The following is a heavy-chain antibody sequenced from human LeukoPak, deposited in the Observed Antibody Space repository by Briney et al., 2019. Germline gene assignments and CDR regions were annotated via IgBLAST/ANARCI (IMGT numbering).Heavy chain of an antibody. Sequence: GESLKISCKGSGYRFTCHWIGWVRQMPGEGLELMGMIYPSDSDIRYSQSFQGQVTISDNNSITTAYLQWSSLRASETAMYYCARHGSGDGYNSYIPSNSWGQGTLVTVSS. V-gene: IGHV5-51*01. J-gene: IGHJ4*02. D-gene: IGHD5-24*01. CDR3: ARHGSGDGYNSYIPSNS. CDR2: IYPSDSDI. CDR1: GYRFTCHW.